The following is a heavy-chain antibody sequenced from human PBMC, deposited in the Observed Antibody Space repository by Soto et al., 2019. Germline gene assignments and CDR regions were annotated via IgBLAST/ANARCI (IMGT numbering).Heavy chain of an antibody. CDR2: ISSSSSTI. Sequence: EVQLVESGGGLVQPGGSLRLSCAASGFTFSSYSMNWVRQAPGKGLEWVSYISSSSSTIYYADSVKGRFTISRDNAKNSLYLQMNSLRAEDTAVYYCARSPRYGSESHYDYYMDVWGKGTTVTVSS. D-gene: IGHD3-10*01. CDR1: GFTFSSYS. V-gene: IGHV3-48*01. J-gene: IGHJ6*03. CDR3: ARSPRYGSESHYDYYMDV.